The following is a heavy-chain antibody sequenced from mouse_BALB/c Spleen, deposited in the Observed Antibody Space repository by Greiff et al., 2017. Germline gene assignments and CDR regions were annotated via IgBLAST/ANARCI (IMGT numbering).Heavy chain of an antibody. CDR2: IRNKANGYTT. V-gene: IGHV7-3*02. J-gene: IGHJ2*01. CDR1: GFTFTDYY. Sequence: EVKLVESGGGLVQPGGSLRLSCATSGFTFTDYYMSWVRQPPGKALEWLGFIRNKANGYTTEYSASVKGRFTISRDNSQSILYLQMNTLRAEDSATYYCARDEGTDYFDYWGQGTTLTVSS. CDR3: ARDEGTDYFDY. D-gene: IGHD3-3*01.